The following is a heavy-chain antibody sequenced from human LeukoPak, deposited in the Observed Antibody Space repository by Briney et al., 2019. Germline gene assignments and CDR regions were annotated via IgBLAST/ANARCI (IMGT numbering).Heavy chain of an antibody. V-gene: IGHV3-30*04. Sequence: GRSQRLSCAASGFTFSSYAMHWVRQAPGKGLEWVAVISYDGSNKYYADSVKGRFTISRDNSKNTLYLQMNSLRAEDTAVYYCARAYCSSTSCWPFDYWGQGTLVTVSS. CDR3: ARAYCSSTSCWPFDY. J-gene: IGHJ4*02. CDR1: GFTFSSYA. CDR2: ISYDGSNK. D-gene: IGHD2-2*01.